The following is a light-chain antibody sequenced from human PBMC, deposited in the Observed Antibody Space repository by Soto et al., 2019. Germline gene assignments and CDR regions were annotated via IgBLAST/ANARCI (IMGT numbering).Light chain of an antibody. CDR1: QGISSY. V-gene: IGKV1-9*01. CDR2: AAS. Sequence: IQLTQSPSSLSASVGDRVTITCRASQGISSYLACYQQKPGKAPKILIYAASTFQSGVPSRFSGSGSGTDFTLTISSLQPEDFATYYCQQLNSYPCTFGQGTKLEIK. J-gene: IGKJ2*02. CDR3: QQLNSYPCT.